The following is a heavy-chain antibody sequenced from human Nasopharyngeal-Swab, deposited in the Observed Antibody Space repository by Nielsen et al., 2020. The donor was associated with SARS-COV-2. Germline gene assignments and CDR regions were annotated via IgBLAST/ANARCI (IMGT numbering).Heavy chain of an antibody. Sequence: GESLKISCAASGFTFSSYAMSWVRQAPGKRLEWVSAISGSGGSTYYADSVKGRFTISRDNSKNTLYLQMNSLRAEDTAVYYCARRDYDFWSGYYAGLSYFDYWGQGTLVTVSS. D-gene: IGHD3-3*01. V-gene: IGHV3-23*01. J-gene: IGHJ4*02. CDR2: ISGSGGST. CDR1: GFTFSSYA. CDR3: ARRDYDFWSGYYAGLSYFDY.